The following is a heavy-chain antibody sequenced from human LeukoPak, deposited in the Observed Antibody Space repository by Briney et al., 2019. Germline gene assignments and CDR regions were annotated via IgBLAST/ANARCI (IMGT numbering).Heavy chain of an antibody. CDR1: GFTFNNYG. CDR3: ARSVGGYCSSSRCYGDAFDI. D-gene: IGHD2-2*01. V-gene: IGHV3-30*02. Sequence: GGSLRLSCAASGFTFNNYGIHWVRQAPGKGLEWVAFIGNDESDKYYADPVKGRFTISRDNSKSTLYLQMISLRAEDTAVYYCARSVGGYCSSSRCYGDAFDIWGQGTMVTVSS. J-gene: IGHJ3*02. CDR2: IGNDESDK.